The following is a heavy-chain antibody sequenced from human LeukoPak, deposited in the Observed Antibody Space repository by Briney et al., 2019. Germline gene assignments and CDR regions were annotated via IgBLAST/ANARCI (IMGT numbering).Heavy chain of an antibody. CDR2: IIPIFGTA. CDR3: ARDFAVAGNNWFDP. Sequence: ASVKVSCKASGGTFISYAISWVRQAPGQGLEWMGGIIPIFGTANYAQKFQGRVTITADESTSTAYMELSSLRSEDTAVYYCARDFAVAGNNWFDPWGQGTLVTVSS. CDR1: GGTFISYA. D-gene: IGHD6-19*01. J-gene: IGHJ5*02. V-gene: IGHV1-69*13.